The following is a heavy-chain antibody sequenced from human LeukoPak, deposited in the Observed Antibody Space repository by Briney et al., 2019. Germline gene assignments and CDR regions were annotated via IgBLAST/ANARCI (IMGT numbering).Heavy chain of an antibody. D-gene: IGHD3-16*01. CDR2: FHNSGTS. V-gene: IGHV4-59*01. CDR1: ADSISDYY. J-gene: IGHJ4*02. Sequence: SETLSLTCTVSADSISDYYRGWIRQPPGKGLEWIGYFHNSGTSTYNPSLKSRVTISADTSKNQFSLKLNSLTTADTAVYYCTRGAGWLIDYWGQGILVTVSS. CDR3: TRGAGWLIDY.